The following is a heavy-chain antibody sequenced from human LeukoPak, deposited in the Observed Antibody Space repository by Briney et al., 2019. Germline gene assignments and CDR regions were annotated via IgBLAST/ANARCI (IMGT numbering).Heavy chain of an antibody. CDR3: ARRRCTSTSCFADY. Sequence: PGGSLRLSCAASGFSSSSYWMSWVRQAPGKGLEWVANIKQDGIERYYVDSVKGRFTISRDNAKNSLHLQMNSLRAEDTAVYYCARRRCTSTSCFADYWGQGTLVTVSS. CDR2: IKQDGIER. D-gene: IGHD2-2*01. J-gene: IGHJ4*02. CDR1: GFSSSSYW. V-gene: IGHV3-7*01.